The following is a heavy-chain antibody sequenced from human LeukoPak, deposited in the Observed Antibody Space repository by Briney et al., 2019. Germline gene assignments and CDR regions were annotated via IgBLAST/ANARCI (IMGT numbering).Heavy chain of an antibody. CDR1: GGSISSSSYY. CDR3: ASLGGFDS. J-gene: IGHJ4*02. D-gene: IGHD3-16*01. CDR2: IYYSGST. V-gene: IGHV4-39*07. Sequence: SETLSLTCTVSGGSISSSSYYWGWIRQPPGKGLEWIGSIYYSGSTNYKPSLKSRVTISVDTSKNQFSLKLSSVTAADTAVYYCASLGGFDSWGQGTLITVSS.